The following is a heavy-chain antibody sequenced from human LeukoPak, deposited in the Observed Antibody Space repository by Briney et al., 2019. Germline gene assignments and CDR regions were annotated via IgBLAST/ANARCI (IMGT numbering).Heavy chain of an antibody. V-gene: IGHV4-34*01. CDR3: ARGADYDSRVFYLPY. Sequence: PSETLSLTCAVYGGSFSSYYWTWIRQPPGKGLEWIGEINHSGSTNYNPSLKSRVTISVDTSKNQFSLKLSSVTAADTALYYCARGADYDSRVFYLPYWGRGTLVAVSS. D-gene: IGHD3-22*01. CDR2: INHSGST. J-gene: IGHJ4*01. CDR1: GGSFSSYY.